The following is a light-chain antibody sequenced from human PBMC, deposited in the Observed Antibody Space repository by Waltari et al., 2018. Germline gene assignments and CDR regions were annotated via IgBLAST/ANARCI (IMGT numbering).Light chain of an antibody. CDR2: EVT. Sequence: QSALTQPPSASGSPGQSVTISCTGTSSDVGGYEYVSWYQQHPGKTPKLMILEVTNRPSGVPDRFSGSKSGNTASLTVSGLQPEDEADYYCTSYAASNTLIFGGGTRLTVL. CDR3: TSYAASNTLI. CDR1: SSDVGGYEY. J-gene: IGLJ2*01. V-gene: IGLV2-8*01.